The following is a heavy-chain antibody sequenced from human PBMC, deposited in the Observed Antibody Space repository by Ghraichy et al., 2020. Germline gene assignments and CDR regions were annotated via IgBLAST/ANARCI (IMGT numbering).Heavy chain of an antibody. V-gene: IGHV3-11*06. Sequence: GGSLRLSCVASGFTFSDYYMSWIRQAPGKGLEWVSYISSGTTNTNYADSVKGRFTISRDNAKNTLYLQMNSLRAEDTAVYYCARDLASFCSGGVCFGFDYWGQGSLVTVSS. D-gene: IGHD2-15*01. CDR3: ARDLASFCSGGVCFGFDY. CDR1: GFTFSDYY. CDR2: ISSGTTNT. J-gene: IGHJ4*02.